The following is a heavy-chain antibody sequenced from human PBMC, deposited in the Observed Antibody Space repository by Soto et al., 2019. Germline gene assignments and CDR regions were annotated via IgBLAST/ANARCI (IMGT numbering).Heavy chain of an antibody. Sequence: PSETLSLTCTVSGGSISSYYWSWIRQPPGKGLEWIGYIYYSGSTNYNPSLKNRVTISVDTSKNQFSLKLSSVTAADTAVYYCARDRSGSYYYYGMDVWGQGTTVTVSS. CDR1: GGSISSYY. V-gene: IGHV4-59*01. CDR3: ARDRSGSYYYYGMDV. D-gene: IGHD3-10*01. CDR2: IYYSGST. J-gene: IGHJ6*02.